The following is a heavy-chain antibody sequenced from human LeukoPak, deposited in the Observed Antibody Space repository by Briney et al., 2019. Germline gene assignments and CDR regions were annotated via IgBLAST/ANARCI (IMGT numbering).Heavy chain of an antibody. CDR2: IYTSGST. V-gene: IGHV4-4*07. Sequence: SETLSLTCTVSGGSISSFYWTWIRQPPGKGLEWIGRIYTSGSTNYNPSLKSRVTMSVDTSKNQFSLKLSSVTAADTAVYYCARDPGFDRSGSYYDYWGQGTLVTVSS. CDR3: ARDPGFDRSGSYYDY. CDR1: GGSISSFY. D-gene: IGHD1-26*01. J-gene: IGHJ4*02.